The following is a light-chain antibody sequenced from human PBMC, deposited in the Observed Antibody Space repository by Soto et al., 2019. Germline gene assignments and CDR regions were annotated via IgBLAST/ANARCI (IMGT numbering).Light chain of an antibody. V-gene: IGKV1-39*01. CDR3: QQSYNTPWT. Sequence: DIQMTQSPASLSASVGDRVTITCRASQSISSYLNWYRQEPGNAPKLLIYAASSLQSGVPPRLSGSGSGTDFTLTITSLQPEDFATYYCQQSYNTPWTFGQGTKVDIK. CDR1: QSISSY. CDR2: AAS. J-gene: IGKJ1*01.